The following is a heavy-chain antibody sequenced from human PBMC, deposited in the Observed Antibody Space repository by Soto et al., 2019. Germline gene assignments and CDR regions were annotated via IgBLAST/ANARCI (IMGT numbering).Heavy chain of an antibody. CDR2: VFSSGTT. J-gene: IGHJ6*02. CDR1: GDSISSGNKY. Sequence: SETLSLTCTVSGDSISSGNKYWIWIRQPPGKGLEWIGYVFSSGTTCYNPSLKGRVSISLDASENQFSLKFASVTDADSAVYYCARVPSPFDYYYAMDVWGQGTTVTVSS. D-gene: IGHD3-16*01. V-gene: IGHV4-30-4*01. CDR3: ARVPSPFDYYYAMDV.